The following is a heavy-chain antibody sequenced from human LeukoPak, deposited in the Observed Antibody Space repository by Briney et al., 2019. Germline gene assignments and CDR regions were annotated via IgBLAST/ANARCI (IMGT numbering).Heavy chain of an antibody. CDR3: ARDRGSSWYVDY. V-gene: IGHV1-2*02. CDR1: GYPFTGYY. D-gene: IGHD6-13*01. Sequence: ASVKVSCKASGYPFTGYYIHWVRQAPGQGLEWMGWINPSSGGTEYAQKFQGRVTMTGDTSISTAYMELSRLRSDDTAVYYCARDRGSSWYVDYWGQGTLVTVSS. J-gene: IGHJ4*02. CDR2: INPSSGGT.